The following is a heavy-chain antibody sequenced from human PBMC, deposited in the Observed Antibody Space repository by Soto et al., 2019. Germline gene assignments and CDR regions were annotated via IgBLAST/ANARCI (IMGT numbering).Heavy chain of an antibody. CDR1: GFTFSSYA. V-gene: IGHV3-23*01. J-gene: IGHJ4*02. CDR2: ISGSGGST. D-gene: IGHD6-13*01. CDR3: AKDSSPPGIAAAGTRFHY. Sequence: PGGSLRLSCAASGFTFSSYAMSWVRQAPGKGLEWVSAISGSGGSTYYADSVKGRFTISRDNSKNTLYLQMNSLRAEDTAVYYCAKDSSPPGIAAAGTRFHYWGQGTLVTVSS.